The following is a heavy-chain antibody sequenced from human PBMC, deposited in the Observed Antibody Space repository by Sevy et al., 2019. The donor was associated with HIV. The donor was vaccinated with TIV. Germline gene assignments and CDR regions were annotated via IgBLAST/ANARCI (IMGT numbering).Heavy chain of an antibody. CDR3: ASDLPPSATTVAHFDY. CDR2: ITNSGSSI. D-gene: IGHD4-17*01. CDR1: GFTFSSYE. V-gene: IGHV3-48*03. J-gene: IGHJ4*02. Sequence: GGSLRLSCTASGFTFSSYEMNWVRQAPGKGLEWVSYITNSGSSIYYSDSVRGRFTVSRDNAKNSLYLQMKSLRAEDTAVYYCASDLPPSATTVAHFDYWGRGTLVTVSS.